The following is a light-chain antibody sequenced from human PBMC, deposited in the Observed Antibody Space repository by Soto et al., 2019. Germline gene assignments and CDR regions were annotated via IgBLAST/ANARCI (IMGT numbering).Light chain of an antibody. J-gene: IGLJ2*01. V-gene: IGLV2-8*01. Sequence: QSALTQPPSASGSPGQSVTISCTGTSSDVGAYNYVSWYQQHPGNAPKLLIYEVSKRPSGVPDRFSGSKSGNTASLTVSGLQAEDEADYYYSSYAGSNNLVFGGGTKLTVL. CDR3: SSYAGSNNLV. CDR1: SSDVGAYNY. CDR2: EVS.